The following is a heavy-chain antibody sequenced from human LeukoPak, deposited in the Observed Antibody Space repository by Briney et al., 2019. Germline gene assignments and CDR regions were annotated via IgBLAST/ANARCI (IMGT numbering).Heavy chain of an antibody. CDR1: GGSFSGYY. J-gene: IGHJ5*02. V-gene: IGHV4-34*01. CDR3: AGAPVCSSTSCHNWFDP. CDR2: INNSGST. Sequence: SETLSLTCAVYGGSFSGYYWSWIRQPPGKGLEWIGEINNSGSTNYNPSLKSRVTISVDTSKNQFSLKLSSVTAADTAVYYCAGAPVCSSTSCHNWFDPWGQGTLVTVSS. D-gene: IGHD2-2*01.